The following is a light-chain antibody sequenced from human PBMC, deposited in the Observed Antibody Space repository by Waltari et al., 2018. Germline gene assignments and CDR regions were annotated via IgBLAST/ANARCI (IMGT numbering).Light chain of an antibody. V-gene: IGKV3-11*01. Sequence: EIVLTQSPGTLSLSPGERATLSCRASQSISSYLAWYQQKPGQAPRLLICDGANRATGIPARFSGSGSKTDFTPTIASLEPEDSAVYYCQQSYNWPRTFGQGTKVEIK. CDR2: DGA. CDR3: QQSYNWPRT. J-gene: IGKJ1*01. CDR1: QSISSY.